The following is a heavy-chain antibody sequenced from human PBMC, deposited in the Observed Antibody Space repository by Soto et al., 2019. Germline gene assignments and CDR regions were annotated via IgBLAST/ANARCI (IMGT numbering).Heavy chain of an antibody. CDR3: GRAIGGWYEHDF. V-gene: IGHV4-59*12. J-gene: IGHJ4*02. Sequence: AETLSLTCTASGGSMSGYCWSWVRQPPGKGLEWVGSIYYTGSANYSLSLKSRGTMSAGTSKNQFFLKLITMPTADTAAYYCGRAIGGWYEHDFWGQGTLVTVSS. D-gene: IGHD6-19*01. CDR2: IYYTGSA. CDR1: GGSMSGYC.